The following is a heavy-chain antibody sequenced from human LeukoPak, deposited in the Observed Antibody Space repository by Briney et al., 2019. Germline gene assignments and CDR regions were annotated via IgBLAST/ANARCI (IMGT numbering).Heavy chain of an antibody. V-gene: IGHV3-23*01. Sequence: GGSLRLSCTASGFTFSSYAMNWVRQAPGKGLEWVSGIGAGGTFTYYADSVKGRFTIFRDNSRNTLYLQMNSLRADDTAVYYCATDLDSNNYGYYFDYWGPVTLVTASS. CDR3: ATDLDSNNYGYYFDY. D-gene: IGHD4-11*01. J-gene: IGHJ4*03. CDR1: GFTFSSYA. CDR2: IGAGGTFT.